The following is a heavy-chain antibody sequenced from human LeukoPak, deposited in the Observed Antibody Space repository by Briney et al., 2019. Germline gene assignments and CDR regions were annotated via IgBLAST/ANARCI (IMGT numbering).Heavy chain of an antibody. Sequence: PGGFLRLSCAASGFTFSSYSMNWVRQAPGKGLEWVSSISSSSSYIYYADSVKGRFTISRDNAKNSLYLQMNSLRAEDTAVYYCASGSSGWYLPDYWGQGTLVTVSS. J-gene: IGHJ4*02. D-gene: IGHD6-19*01. CDR1: GFTFSSYS. V-gene: IGHV3-21*01. CDR3: ASGSSGWYLPDY. CDR2: ISSSSSYI.